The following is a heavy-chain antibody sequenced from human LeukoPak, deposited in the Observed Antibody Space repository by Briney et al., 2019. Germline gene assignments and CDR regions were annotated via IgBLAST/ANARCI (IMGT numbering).Heavy chain of an antibody. V-gene: IGHV3-30*18. Sequence: GRSLRLSCAASGFTFSSYGMHWVRQAPGKGLEWVAVISYDGSNKYYADSVKGRFTISRDNSKNTLYLQMNSLRAEDTAVYYCAKELVYYDSRGYHEGDYWGQGTLVTVSS. CDR2: ISYDGSNK. CDR3: AKELVYYDSRGYHEGDY. D-gene: IGHD3-22*01. CDR1: GFTFSSYG. J-gene: IGHJ4*02.